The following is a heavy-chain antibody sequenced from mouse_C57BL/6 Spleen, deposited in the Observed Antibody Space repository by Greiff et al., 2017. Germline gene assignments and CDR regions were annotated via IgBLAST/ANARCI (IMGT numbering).Heavy chain of an antibody. CDR3: ARDNDGYCFDY. J-gene: IGHJ2*01. Sequence: DVKLVESEGGLVQPGSSMKLSCTASGFTFSDYYMAWVRQVPEKGLEWVANINYDGSSTYYLDSLKSRFIISRDNAKNILYLQMSSLKSEDTATYYCARDNDGYCFDYWGQGTTLTVSS. CDR2: INYDGSST. CDR1: GFTFSDYY. V-gene: IGHV5-16*01. D-gene: IGHD2-3*01.